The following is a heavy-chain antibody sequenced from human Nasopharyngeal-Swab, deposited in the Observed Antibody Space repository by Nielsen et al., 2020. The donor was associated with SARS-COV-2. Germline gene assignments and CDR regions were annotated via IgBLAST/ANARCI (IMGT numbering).Heavy chain of an antibody. CDR3: ARGKSYDFWSGYYDDYYGMDV. CDR2: INPSGGST. J-gene: IGHJ6*02. CDR1: GYTFTSYY. V-gene: IGHV1-46*01. D-gene: IGHD3-3*01. Sequence: ASVKVSCKASGYTFTSYYMHWVRQAPGQGLEWMGIINPSGGSTSYAQKFQGRVTMTRDTSTSTVYMELSSLRSEDAAVYYCARGKSYDFWSGYYDDYYGMDVWGQGTTVTVSS.